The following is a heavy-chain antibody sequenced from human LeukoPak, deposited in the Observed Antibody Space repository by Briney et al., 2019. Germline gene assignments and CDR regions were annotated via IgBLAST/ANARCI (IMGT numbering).Heavy chain of an antibody. J-gene: IGHJ4*02. D-gene: IGHD4-17*01. V-gene: IGHV3-30*18. CDR3: AKGDYGDYVGGGGIDY. CDR2: ISYDGSNK. CDR1: GFTFSSYG. Sequence: GGSLRLSCAASGFTFSSYGMHWVRQAPGKGLEWVAVISYDGSNKYYADSVKGRFTISRDNSKNTLYLQMNSLRAEDTAVYYCAKGDYGDYVGGGGIDYWGQGTLVTVSS.